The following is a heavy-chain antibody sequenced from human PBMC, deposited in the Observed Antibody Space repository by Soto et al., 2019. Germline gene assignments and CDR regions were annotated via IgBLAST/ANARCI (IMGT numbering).Heavy chain of an antibody. CDR3: TTGAVEGV. CDR2: IKTNTEGGTT. CDR1: GLTISNAW. J-gene: IGHJ6*02. D-gene: IGHD2-15*01. Sequence: EVQLVESGGGFIYPGGSLRLSRAASGLTISNAWMNWVRQAPGKGLEWVGRIKTNTEGGTTDYDAAVKGRFTVSRDDPKNTLYLQMSSLKTEDTAVYYCTTGAVEGVWGQGTTVTVSS. V-gene: IGHV3-15*07.